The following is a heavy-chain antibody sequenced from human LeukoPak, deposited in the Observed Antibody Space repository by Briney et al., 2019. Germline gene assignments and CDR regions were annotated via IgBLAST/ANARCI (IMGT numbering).Heavy chain of an antibody. D-gene: IGHD4-11*01. Sequence: GGSLRLSCAASGFTFSSYGMHWVRQAPGKGLEWVAFIRYDGSNKYYADSVKGRFTISRDNSKNTLYLQMNSLRAEDTAVYYCAKDMFTVTKGTYYHYMDVWGKGTTVTVSS. CDR3: AKDMFTVTKGTYYHYMDV. CDR2: IRYDGSNK. CDR1: GFTFSSYG. J-gene: IGHJ6*03. V-gene: IGHV3-30*02.